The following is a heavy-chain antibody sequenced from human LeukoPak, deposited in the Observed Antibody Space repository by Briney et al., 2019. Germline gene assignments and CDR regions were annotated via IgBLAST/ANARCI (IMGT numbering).Heavy chain of an antibody. CDR1: GYTFTSYG. D-gene: IGHD2-2*01. Sequence: ASVKVSCKASGYTFTSYGISWVRQAPGQGLEWMGWISAYNGNTNYAQKLQGRVTMTTDTSTSTAYMELRSLRSDDTAVYYCARRPYCSSTSCYPYYYYMDVWGKGTTVTV. CDR2: ISAYNGNT. V-gene: IGHV1-18*01. CDR3: ARRPYCSSTSCYPYYYYMDV. J-gene: IGHJ6*03.